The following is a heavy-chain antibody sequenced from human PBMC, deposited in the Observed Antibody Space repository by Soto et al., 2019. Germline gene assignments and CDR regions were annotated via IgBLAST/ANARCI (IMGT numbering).Heavy chain of an antibody. CDR2: VIPIVGTA. V-gene: IGHV1-69*12. J-gene: IGHJ6*02. D-gene: IGHD4-17*01. CDR3: ASGCVVATVTTLGRYYYYGMDV. CDR1: GGTFRIYA. Sequence: QVQLVQSGAEVKKPGSSVKVSCTASGGTFRIYAISWVRQAPGQGLEWMGGVIPIVGTANYAQKFQGRVTIPADESTSPAYMELSRLRSEDTAVYYCASGCVVATVTTLGRYYYYGMDVWGQGTTVTVSS.